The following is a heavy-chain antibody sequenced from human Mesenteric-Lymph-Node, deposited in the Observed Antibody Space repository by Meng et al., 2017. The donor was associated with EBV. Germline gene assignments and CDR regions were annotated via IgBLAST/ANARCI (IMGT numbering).Heavy chain of an antibody. CDR3: ANVPYSY. D-gene: IGHD5-12*01. V-gene: IGHV3-23*01. J-gene: IGHJ4*02. CDR2: ISGSGLTT. Sequence: EVQLLESGGDLVQPGGSLRLSCAASGFPFNVYDMSWVRQAPGKGLEWVSGISGSGLTTYYADSVKGRFTMPRDNPGNTLYLQMNSLRVEDTAIYYCANVPYSYWGQGTLVTVSS. CDR1: GFPFNVYD.